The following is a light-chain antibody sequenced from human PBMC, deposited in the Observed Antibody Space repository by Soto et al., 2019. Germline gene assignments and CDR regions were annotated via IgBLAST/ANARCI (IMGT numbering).Light chain of an antibody. Sequence: ELVTTQSPATLSVSPGDRVTLSCMALQSVRSNSALSQQNPGQAHRLIIYGASTRATGIPARFSGSGYGTEFTLTISSLQSEDLAVYYCQQYNGGPLTFGGGTRVEIQ. CDR3: QQYNGGPLT. CDR1: QSVRSN. CDR2: GAS. J-gene: IGKJ4*01. V-gene: IGKV3-15*01.